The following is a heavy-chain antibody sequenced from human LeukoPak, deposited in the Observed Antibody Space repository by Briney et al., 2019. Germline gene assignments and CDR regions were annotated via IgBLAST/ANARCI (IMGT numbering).Heavy chain of an antibody. J-gene: IGHJ4*02. V-gene: IGHV3-7*01. CDR2: INQDGSEE. D-gene: IGHD5-12*01. CDR1: GFTFSHYW. CDR3: VRDGGVSGYDLVDY. Sequence: GGSLRLSCAASGFTFSHYWMTWVRQAPGQGLEWVAQINQDGSEEYYMDSVKGRFTISRDKAKNSNSLRAEDTAVYYCVRDGGVSGYDLVDYWGQGTLVTVSS.